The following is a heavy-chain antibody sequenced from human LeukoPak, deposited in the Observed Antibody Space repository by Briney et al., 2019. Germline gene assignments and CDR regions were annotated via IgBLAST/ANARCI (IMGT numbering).Heavy chain of an antibody. V-gene: IGHV4-59*01. Sequence: SETLSLTCSVSGGSISTYYWSWIRQPPGKGLEWIGYIYYSGSTNYNPSLKSRVTISVDTSKNQFSLKLSSVTAADTAVYYCARDSGTTSFDYWGQGTLVTVSS. CDR2: IYYSGST. CDR1: GGSISTYY. D-gene: IGHD1-7*01. J-gene: IGHJ4*02. CDR3: ARDSGTTSFDY.